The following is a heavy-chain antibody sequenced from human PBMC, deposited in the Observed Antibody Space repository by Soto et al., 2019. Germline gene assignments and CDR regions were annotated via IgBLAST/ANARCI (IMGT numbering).Heavy chain of an antibody. D-gene: IGHD5-18*01. CDR2: ISYDGSKE. J-gene: IGHJ6*02. V-gene: IGHV3-30*18. CDR3: AKDQGGRSYGGYGMDV. Sequence: QMQLVESGGGVVQPGRSLRLSCAASGFTFSSHGMHWVRQAPGKGLEWVAVISYDGSKEDYGDSVKGRFTVSRDNFKNTLDLQMNSLRVEDTAVYYCAKDQGGRSYGGYGMDVWGQGTTVTVSS. CDR1: GFTFSSHG.